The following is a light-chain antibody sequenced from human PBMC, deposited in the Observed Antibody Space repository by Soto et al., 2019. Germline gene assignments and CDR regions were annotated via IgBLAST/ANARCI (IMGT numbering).Light chain of an antibody. V-gene: IGKV3-20*01. J-gene: IGKJ4*01. CDR1: QSVSSSY. Sequence: EIVLTQSPGTVSLSPGERATLSCRASQSVSSSYLAWYQQKPGQPPRLLIYGASSRATGIPDRFSGSGSGTDVTLTVSSLEPEDFAVYYCQQYATSPPTFGGGTKVEIK. CDR3: QQYATSPPT. CDR2: GAS.